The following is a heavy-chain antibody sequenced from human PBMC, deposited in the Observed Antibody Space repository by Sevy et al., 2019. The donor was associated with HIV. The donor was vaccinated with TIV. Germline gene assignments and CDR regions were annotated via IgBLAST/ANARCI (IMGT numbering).Heavy chain of an antibody. CDR2: INPNSGGT. CDR1: GYTFTGYY. V-gene: IGHV1-2*02. J-gene: IGHJ4*02. Sequence: ASVKVSCKASGYTFTGYYMHWVRQAPGQGLEWMGWINPNSGGTNYAQKFQGRVTMTRETSISTAYMELSRLRSDDTAVYYCAISCGGDRLANDYRGQGPMVTVSS. CDR3: AISCGGDRLANDY. D-gene: IGHD2-21*02.